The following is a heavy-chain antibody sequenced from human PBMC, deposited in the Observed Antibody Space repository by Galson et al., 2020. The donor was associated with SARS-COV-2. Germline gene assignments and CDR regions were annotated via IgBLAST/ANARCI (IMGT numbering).Heavy chain of an antibody. D-gene: IGHD2-8*02. J-gene: IGHJ6*03. CDR1: GDSVSSSSAA. Sequence: SETLSLTCAISGDSVSSSSAAWIWIRQSPSRGLEWLGRTYYRSQWFNDYAPSVKSRLTFNADTSNNQFSLHLNSLTPEDTAVYFCARENFFPGGGHYGYSYYMDVWGKGTTVTVSS. CDR3: ARENFFPGGGHYGYSYYMDV. CDR2: TYYRSQWFN. V-gene: IGHV6-1*01.